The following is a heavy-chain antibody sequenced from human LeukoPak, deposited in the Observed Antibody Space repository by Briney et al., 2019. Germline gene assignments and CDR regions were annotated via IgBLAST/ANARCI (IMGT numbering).Heavy chain of an antibody. CDR2: IVPIFGTA. CDR1: GGTFSSYA. D-gene: IGHD3-22*01. CDR3: ARLLYYYDSSGPHAFDI. J-gene: IGHJ3*02. Sequence: SVKVSCKASGGTFSSYAISWVRQAPGQGLGWMGGIVPIFGTANYAQKFQGRVTITTDESTSTAYMELSSLRSEDTAVYYCARLLYYYDSSGPHAFDIWGQGTMVTVSS. V-gene: IGHV1-69*05.